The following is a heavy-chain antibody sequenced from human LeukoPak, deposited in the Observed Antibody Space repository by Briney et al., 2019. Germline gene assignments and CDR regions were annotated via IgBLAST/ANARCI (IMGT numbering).Heavy chain of an antibody. V-gene: IGHV1-2*02. Sequence: ASVKVSCKASGYTFTVSYFHRERHGQGPGLGWMGWINPNSGGTNYAQRFQGRVTMTRDTSISTAYMELSRLRSDDTAVYYCALITMIVVVIPGAWGQGTLVTVSS. J-gene: IGHJ4*02. CDR1: GYTFTVSY. CDR3: ALITMIVVVIPGA. D-gene: IGHD3-22*01. CDR2: INPNSGGT.